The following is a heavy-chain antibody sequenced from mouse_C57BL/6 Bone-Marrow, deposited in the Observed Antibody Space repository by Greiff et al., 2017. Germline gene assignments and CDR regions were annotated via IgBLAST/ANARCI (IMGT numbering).Heavy chain of an antibody. Sequence: VQLQQSGAELVRPGASVKLSCTASGFNIKDDYMHWVKQRPEQGLEWIGWIDPENGDTTYASKFQGKATITADTSSNTAYLQLSSLTSEDTAVYYCTRAYYSNCHYAMVYWGQGTSVTVSS. V-gene: IGHV14-4*01. CDR1: GFNIKDDY. CDR3: TRAYYSNCHYAMVY. J-gene: IGHJ4*01. CDR2: IDPENGDT. D-gene: IGHD2-5*01.